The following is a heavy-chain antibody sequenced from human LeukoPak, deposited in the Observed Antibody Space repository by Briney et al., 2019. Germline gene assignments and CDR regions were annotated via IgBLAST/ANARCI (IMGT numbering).Heavy chain of an antibody. CDR3: ARDRYGGIIDS. D-gene: IGHD4-17*01. CDR2: IYPSGST. V-gene: IGHV4-4*07. J-gene: IGHJ4*02. CDR1: GGSMNTYF. Sequence: SSETLSLTCTVSGGSMNTYFWSWIRQPAGKGLQWIGRIYPSGSTNYSPSLKSRPTMSVDTSNNQFSLNLTSVTAADTAIYFCARDRYGGIIDSWGQGTLVSVSS.